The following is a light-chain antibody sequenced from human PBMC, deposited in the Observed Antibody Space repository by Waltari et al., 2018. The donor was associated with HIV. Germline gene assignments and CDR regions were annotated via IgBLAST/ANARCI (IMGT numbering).Light chain of an antibody. J-gene: IGKJ3*01. CDR3: MQALQTPFT. CDR2: LGS. CDR1: QSLLNSNGCNY. Sequence: DIVMTQSPLSLPVTPGEPASISCRSSQSLLNSNGCNYLDWYVQKPGQSPQLLIYLGSDRASGVPDRFSVSGSGTEFTLKISRVEAEDVGVYYCMQALQTPFTFGPGTKLDIK. V-gene: IGKV2-28*01.